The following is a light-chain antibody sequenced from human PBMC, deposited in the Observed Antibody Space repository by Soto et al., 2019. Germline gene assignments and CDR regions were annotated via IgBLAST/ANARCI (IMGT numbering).Light chain of an antibody. CDR3: QQYSSSST. V-gene: IGKV1-5*03. CDR2: KAS. Sequence: DIQMTQSPSTVSASIGVRVIITCRASQSISSWLAWYQQKPGKAPKLLIYKASSLQSGGPAGFSGRESGTQFTLTISSLQPDDFASYCCQQYSSSSTFGQGTKVEMK. CDR1: QSISSW. J-gene: IGKJ1*01.